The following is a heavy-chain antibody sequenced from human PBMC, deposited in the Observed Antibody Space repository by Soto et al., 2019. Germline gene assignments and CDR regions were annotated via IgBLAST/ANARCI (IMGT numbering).Heavy chain of an antibody. CDR3: ARDRIYSSSWYDY. J-gene: IGHJ4*02. Sequence: GGSLRLSCAASGFTFSSYAMHWVRQVPGKGLEWVAVISYDGSNKYYADSVKGRFTISRDNSKNTLYLQMNSLRAEDTAVYYCARDRIYSSSWYDYWGQGTLVTVSS. CDR1: GFTFSSYA. V-gene: IGHV3-30-3*01. D-gene: IGHD6-13*01. CDR2: ISYDGSNK.